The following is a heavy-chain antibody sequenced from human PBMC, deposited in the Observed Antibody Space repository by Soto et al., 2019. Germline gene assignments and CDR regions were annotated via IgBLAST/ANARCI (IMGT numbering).Heavy chain of an antibody. CDR1: GFTFSTYW. CDR3: TSIIFGVPFDY. CDR2: IKADGSET. V-gene: IGHV3-7*01. Sequence: EVQLVESGGDLVQPGGSLRLSCAASGFTFSTYWMSWVRQAPGKGLEWVANIKADGSETYYVDSVRGRFTISRDNAKNSRHLQMVSLIAEDTAVYYCTSIIFGVPFDYWGQGALVTVAS. D-gene: IGHD3-3*01. J-gene: IGHJ4*02.